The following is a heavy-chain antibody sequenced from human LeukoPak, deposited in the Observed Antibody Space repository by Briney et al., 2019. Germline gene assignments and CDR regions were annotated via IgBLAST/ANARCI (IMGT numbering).Heavy chain of an antibody. CDR3: ARGILAGDY. V-gene: IGHV1-8*01. CDR2: VSPNSGKT. CDR1: GYTFTIYE. Sequence: ASVNVSCKASGYTFTIYEINWVRQATGQGLEWMGWVSPNSGKTGYAQKFQGRVTMTRNTSISTAYMELSSLRSEDSAVYYCARGILAGDYWGQGTLVTVSS. J-gene: IGHJ4*02.